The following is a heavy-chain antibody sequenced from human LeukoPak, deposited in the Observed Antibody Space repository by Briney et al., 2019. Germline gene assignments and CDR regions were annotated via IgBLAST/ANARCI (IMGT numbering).Heavy chain of an antibody. CDR3: ASGLRYFDWLLN. CDR2: IYYSGST. V-gene: IGHV4-39*01. Sequence: SETLSLTCTVSGGSISSSSYYWGWIRQPPGKGLEWIGSIYYSGSTYYNPSLKSRVTISVDTSKNQFSLKLSSVTAADTAVYYCASGLRYFDWLLNWGQGTLVTVSS. D-gene: IGHD3-9*01. J-gene: IGHJ4*02. CDR1: GGSISSSSYY.